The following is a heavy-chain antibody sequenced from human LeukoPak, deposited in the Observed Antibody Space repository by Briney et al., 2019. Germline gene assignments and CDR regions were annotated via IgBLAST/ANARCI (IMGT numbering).Heavy chain of an antibody. J-gene: IGHJ4*02. CDR2: IYYSGST. Sequence: PSETLSLTCTVSGYSISSGYYWGWIRQPPGKGLEWIGSIYYSGSTYYNPSLKSRVTISVDTSKNQFSLKLSSVTAADTAVYYCARFHDYGDYFGQGTLVTVSS. CDR1: GYSISSGYY. V-gene: IGHV4-38-2*02. CDR3: ARFHDYGDY.